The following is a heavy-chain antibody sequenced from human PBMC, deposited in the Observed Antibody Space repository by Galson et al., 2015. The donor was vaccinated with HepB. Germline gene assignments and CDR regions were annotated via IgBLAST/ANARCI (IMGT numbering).Heavy chain of an antibody. CDR2: ISSRSPAI. D-gene: IGHD2-2*01. CDR1: GFTFSTYS. V-gene: IGHV3-48*01. Sequence: FLRLSCAASGFTFSTYSMRWVRPAPGRGREWISYISSRSPAIFYAESVKGRFTISRDNAKSSLYLQMNSLRAEDTAVYYCARFLTSDSCTSTSCSPDDAFNFWGQGTMVTVSS. J-gene: IGHJ3*01. CDR3: ARFLTSDSCTSTSCSPDDAFNF.